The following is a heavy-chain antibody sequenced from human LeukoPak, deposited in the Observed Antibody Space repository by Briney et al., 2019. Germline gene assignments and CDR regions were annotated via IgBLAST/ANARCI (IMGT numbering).Heavy chain of an antibody. CDR1: GFTFSSYA. CDR2: ISGSGGST. V-gene: IGHV3-23*01. D-gene: IGHD3-22*01. J-gene: IGHJ3*02. Sequence: PEGSLRLSCAASGFTFSSYAMSWVRQAPGKGLEWVSAISGSGGSTYYADSVKGRFTISRDNSKNTLYLQMNSLRAEDTAVYYCAKDQGDSSGYYYYLHDAFDIWGQGTMVTVSS. CDR3: AKDQGDSSGYYYYLHDAFDI.